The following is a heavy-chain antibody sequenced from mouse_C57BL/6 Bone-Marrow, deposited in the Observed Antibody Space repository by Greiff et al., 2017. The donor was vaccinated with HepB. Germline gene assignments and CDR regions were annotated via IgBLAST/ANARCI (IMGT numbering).Heavy chain of an antibody. CDR1: GISITTGNYR. CDR2: IYYSGTI. CDR3: ARDGGSIYYGNSHWYFDV. V-gene: IGHV3-5*01. J-gene: IGHJ1*03. D-gene: IGHD2-1*01. Sequence: VQLKESGPGLVKPSQTVFLTCTVTGISITTGNYRWSWIRQFPGNKLEWIGYIYYSGTITYNPSLTSRTTITRDTPKNQFFLEMNSLTAEDTATYYCARDGGSIYYGNSHWYFDVWGTGTTVTVSS.